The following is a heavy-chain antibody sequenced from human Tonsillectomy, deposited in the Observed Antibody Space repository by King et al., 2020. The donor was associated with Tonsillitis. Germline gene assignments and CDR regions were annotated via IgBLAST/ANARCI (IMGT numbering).Heavy chain of an antibody. CDR2: ISYDGSNK. CDR1: GFTFSRYG. CDR3: ANGWGRGSSCDSVQCGREV. V-gene: IGHV3-30*18. Sequence: VQLVESGGGVVQPGRSLRLSCAASGFTFSRYGMHWVRQAPGQGLEWVAVISYDGSNKYYADSVKGRFTISRDNSKNTLYLQMNSLGAEDTAVHYCANGWGRGSSCDSVQCGREVWAQGTTVTVSS. J-gene: IGHJ6*02. D-gene: IGHD2-21*02.